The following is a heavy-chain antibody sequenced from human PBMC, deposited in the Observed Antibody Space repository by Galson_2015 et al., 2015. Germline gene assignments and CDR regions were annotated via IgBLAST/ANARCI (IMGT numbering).Heavy chain of an antibody. D-gene: IGHD6-13*01. CDR1: GFTFSSYS. CDR3: AKGSSSSWYKGTDY. CDR2: INGGEGNT. V-gene: IGHV3-23*01. Sequence: SLRLSCAASGFTFSSYSMRWVRQAPGKGLEWVSSINGGEGNTDYADPGKGRFTISRDKSKNTLYLHVNSLRAEDTAVYYCAKGSSSSWYKGTDYWGQGTLVTVSS. J-gene: IGHJ4*02.